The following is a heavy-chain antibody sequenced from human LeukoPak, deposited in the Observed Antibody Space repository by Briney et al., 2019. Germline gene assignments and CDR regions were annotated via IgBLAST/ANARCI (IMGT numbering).Heavy chain of an antibody. V-gene: IGHV4-34*01. CDR1: GGSFNGYY. D-gene: IGHD3-22*01. CDR3: ARGRDSSGYGPFDY. J-gene: IGHJ4*02. CDR2: VNHSGST. Sequence: KTSETLSLTCAVYGGSFNGYYWSWIRQPPGKGLEWIGEVNHSGSTNYNPSLKSRVTISVDTSKNQFSLKLSSVTAADTAVYYCARGRDSSGYGPFDYWGQGTLVTVSS.